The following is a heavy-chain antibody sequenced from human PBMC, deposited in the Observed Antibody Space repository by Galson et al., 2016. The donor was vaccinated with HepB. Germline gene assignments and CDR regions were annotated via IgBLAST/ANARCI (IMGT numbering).Heavy chain of an antibody. D-gene: IGHD1/OR15-1a*01. V-gene: IGHV4-39*01. J-gene: IGHJ6*02. CDR3: ARQEGSMEQGEYYYNYGMDV. Sequence: SETLSLTCTVSDGSISSSSYYWGWIRQPPGKGLEWIGNIYYTGRTYYNPSLWSRVTISADTSKNQISLKLNSVTAADTAVYYCARQEGSMEQGEYYYNYGMDVWGQGTTVTVSS. CDR1: DGSISSSSYY. CDR2: IYYTGRT.